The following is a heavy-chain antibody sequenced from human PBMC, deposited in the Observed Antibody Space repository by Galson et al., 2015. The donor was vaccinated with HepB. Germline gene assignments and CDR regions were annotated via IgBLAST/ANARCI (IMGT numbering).Heavy chain of an antibody. CDR1: GGSISSSSYY. J-gene: IGHJ4*02. CDR2: IYHSGST. V-gene: IGHV4-39*07. CDR3: ARVKGNYYGSGSYYTN. D-gene: IGHD3-10*01. Sequence: ETLSLTCTVSGGSISSSSYYWGWIRQPPGKGLEWIGEIYHSGSTNYNPSLKSRVTISVDKSKNQFSLKLSSVTAADTAVYYCARVKGNYYGSGSYYTNWGQGTLVTVSS.